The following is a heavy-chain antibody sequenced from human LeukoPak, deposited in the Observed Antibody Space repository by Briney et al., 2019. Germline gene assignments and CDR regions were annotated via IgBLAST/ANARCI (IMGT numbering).Heavy chain of an antibody. CDR1: GLTLRRYA. D-gene: IGHD2-2*01. CDR2: ISGSGGST. V-gene: IGHV3-23*01. CDR3: AKRQGIVPDYYYYGMDV. Sequence: GRTLRLSCAVSGLTLRRYAMRWARRAPGKGLEYVSAISGSGGSTYYAGPVKGRFTIPRENSKNTLYLQMNSLRAEDTAVYYCAKRQGIVPDYYYYGMDVWREGTTVSVPS. J-gene: IGHJ6*04.